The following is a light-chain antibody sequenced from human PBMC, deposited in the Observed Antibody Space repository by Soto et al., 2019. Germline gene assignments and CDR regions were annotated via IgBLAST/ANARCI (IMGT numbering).Light chain of an antibody. CDR1: SSDVGGYNY. CDR2: DVS. V-gene: IGLV2-14*01. Sequence: QSALTQPASVSGSPGQSITISCTGTSSDVGGYNYVSWYQQHPGKAPKFMIYDVSNRPSGVSNRFSGSKSGNTASLTISGLQAEDEADYDYSSYTTSNTSQIVFGTGTKVTVL. J-gene: IGLJ1*01. CDR3: SSYTTSNTSQIV.